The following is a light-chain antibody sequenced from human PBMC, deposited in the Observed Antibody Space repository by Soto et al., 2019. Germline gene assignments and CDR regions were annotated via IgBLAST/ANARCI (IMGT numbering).Light chain of an antibody. Sequence: DIVMTQTPLSLSVTPGQPASISCKSSQSLLHSDGKTYLYWYLHKPGQPPQLLIHEVSNRFSGVPDRFSGSGSGTDFTLKISRVEAEDVGVFYCMQRIQLPYTFGQGTKLEIK. V-gene: IGKV2D-29*01. CDR1: QSLLHSDGKTY. J-gene: IGKJ2*01. CDR2: EVS. CDR3: MQRIQLPYT.